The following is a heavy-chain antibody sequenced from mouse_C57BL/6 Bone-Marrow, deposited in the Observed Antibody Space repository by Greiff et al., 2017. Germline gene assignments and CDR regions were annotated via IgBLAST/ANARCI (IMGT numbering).Heavy chain of an antibody. V-gene: IGHV1-9*01. CDR1: GYTFTGYW. J-gene: IGHJ3*01. D-gene: IGHD2-3*01. CDR2: ILPGSGST. CDR3: ARWDGYPFAY. Sequence: QVQLKQSGAELMKPGASVKLSCKATGYTFTGYWIEWVKQRPGHGLEWIGEILPGSGSTNYNEKFKGKATFTAYTSSNTAYMQLSSLTTEDSSIYYCARWDGYPFAYWGQGTLVTVSA.